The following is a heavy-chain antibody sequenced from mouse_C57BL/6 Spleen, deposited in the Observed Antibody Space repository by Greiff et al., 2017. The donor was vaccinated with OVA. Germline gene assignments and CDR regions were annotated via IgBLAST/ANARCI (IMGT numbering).Heavy chain of an antibody. V-gene: IGHV5-17*01. Sequence: EVHLVESGGGLVKPGGSLKLSCAASGFTFSDYGMHWVRQAPEKGLEWVAYISSGSSTIYYADTVKGRFPISRDNAKNTLFLQMTSLRSEDTAMYYCARPGYYGAMDYWGQGTSVTVSS. CDR2: ISSGSSTI. CDR1: GFTFSDYG. J-gene: IGHJ4*01. D-gene: IGHD1-1*01. CDR3: ARPGYYGAMDY.